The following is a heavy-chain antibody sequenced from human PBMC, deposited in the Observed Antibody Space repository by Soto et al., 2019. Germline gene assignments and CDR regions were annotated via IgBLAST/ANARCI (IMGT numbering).Heavy chain of an antibody. CDR2: IYPGDSDT. D-gene: IGHD3-22*01. CDR3: ARPSLTYYYDSSGYSAFDI. V-gene: IGHV5-51*01. CDR1: GYSFTTYW. Sequence: GESLKISCTGSGYSFTTYWIGWVRQMPGKGLEWMGIIYPGDSDTRYSPSFQGQVTISADKSISTAYLQWSSLKASDTAMYYCARPSLTYYYDSSGYSAFDIWGQGTMVTVSS. J-gene: IGHJ3*02.